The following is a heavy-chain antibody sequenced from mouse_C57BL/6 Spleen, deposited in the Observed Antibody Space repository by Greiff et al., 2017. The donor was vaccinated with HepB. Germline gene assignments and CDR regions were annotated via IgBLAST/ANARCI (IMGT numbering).Heavy chain of an antibody. CDR2: ISYDGSN. J-gene: IGHJ2*01. CDR3: AIPRYSNQYYFDY. V-gene: IGHV3-6*01. Sequence: EVKVEESGPGLVKPSQSLSLTCSVTGYSITSGYYWNWIRQFPGNKLEWMGYISYDGSNNYNPSLKNRISITRDTSKNQFFLKLNSVTTEDTATYYCAIPRYSNQYYFDYWGQGTTLTVSS. D-gene: IGHD2-5*01. CDR1: GYSITSGYY.